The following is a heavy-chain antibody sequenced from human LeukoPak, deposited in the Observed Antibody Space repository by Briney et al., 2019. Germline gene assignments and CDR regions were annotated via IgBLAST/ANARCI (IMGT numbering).Heavy chain of an antibody. V-gene: IGHV3-48*01. CDR3: ARDQRRAYSSSSFKGFDY. J-gene: IGHJ4*02. CDR2: ISSSSSTI. D-gene: IGHD6-6*01. CDR1: GFTFSSYS. Sequence: GGSLRLSCAASGFTFSSYSMNWVRQAPGKGLEWVSYISSSSSTIYYADSVKGRFTISRDNAKNSLYLQMNSLRAEDTAVYYCARDQRRAYSSSSFKGFDYWGQGTLVTVSS.